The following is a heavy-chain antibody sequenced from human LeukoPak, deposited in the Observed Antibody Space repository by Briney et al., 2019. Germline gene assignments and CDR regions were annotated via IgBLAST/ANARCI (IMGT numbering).Heavy chain of an antibody. Sequence: KTGGSLRLSCAASGFTFDDYAMRWVRQAPGKGLEWVSGISWNSGSIGYADSVKGRFTISRDNAKNSLYLQMNSLRAEGTALYYCAKDTTLYSSSSGAFDIWGQGTMVTVSS. CDR1: GFTFDDYA. V-gene: IGHV3-9*01. CDR3: AKDTTLYSSSSGAFDI. D-gene: IGHD6-6*01. CDR2: ISWNSGSI. J-gene: IGHJ3*02.